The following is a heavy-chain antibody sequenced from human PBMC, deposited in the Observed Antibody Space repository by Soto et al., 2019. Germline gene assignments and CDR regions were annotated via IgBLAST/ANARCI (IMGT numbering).Heavy chain of an antibody. CDR3: ARLETEVTTNVDY. CDR1: GGSISSSSYY. J-gene: IGHJ4*02. V-gene: IGHV4-39*01. D-gene: IGHD4-17*01. Sequence: QLQLQESGPGLVKPSETLSLTCTVSGGSISSSSYYWGWIRQPPGKGLEWIGSIYYSGRTYYNPPLNSGVNQSVDRAKNRFSLKLSSVTAADTAVYYCARLETEVTTNVDYWGQGTLVTVSS. CDR2: IYYSGRT.